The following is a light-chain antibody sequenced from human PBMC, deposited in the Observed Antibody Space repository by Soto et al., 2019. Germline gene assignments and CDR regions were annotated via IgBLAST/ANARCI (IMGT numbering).Light chain of an antibody. Sequence: DIQMTQSPSSLSASVGDRVTITCRARQSISSYLNWYQQKPGKAPKLLIYAASSLQSGVPSRFSGSGSGTDFTLTISSLQPEDFATYYCPQSYSTPWTFGQGTKVEIK. V-gene: IGKV1-39*01. CDR1: QSISSY. J-gene: IGKJ1*01. CDR2: AAS. CDR3: PQSYSTPWT.